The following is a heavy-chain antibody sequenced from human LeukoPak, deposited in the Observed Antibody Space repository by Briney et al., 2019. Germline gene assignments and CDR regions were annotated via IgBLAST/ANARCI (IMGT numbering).Heavy chain of an antibody. J-gene: IGHJ4*02. Sequence: PGGSLRLSCAASGFAFSNYGMNWVRQAPGKGLEWVSHISRSSATIYYADSVKGRFTISRDNAKNSLYLQMNSLRDEDTAVYYCVTAAVAGTVYWGQGTLVTVSS. V-gene: IGHV3-48*02. CDR1: GFAFSNYG. CDR2: ISRSSATI. D-gene: IGHD6-19*01. CDR3: VTAAVAGTVY.